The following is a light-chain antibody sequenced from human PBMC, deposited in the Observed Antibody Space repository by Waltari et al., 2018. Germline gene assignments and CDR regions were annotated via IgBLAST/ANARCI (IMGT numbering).Light chain of an antibody. Sequence: SSELTQDPAVSVALGQTVRITCQGDSLRRYYASWYQQKPGQDPVLVIYGKNNRPSGIPDRFSRSSSGNTASLTITGAQAEDEADYYCNSRDSSGNHWVFGGGTKLTGL. J-gene: IGLJ3*02. CDR1: SLRRYY. CDR2: GKN. V-gene: IGLV3-19*01. CDR3: NSRDSSGNHWV.